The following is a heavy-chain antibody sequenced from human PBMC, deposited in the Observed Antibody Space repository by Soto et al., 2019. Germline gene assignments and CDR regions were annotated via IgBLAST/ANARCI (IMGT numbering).Heavy chain of an antibody. CDR2: INAGNGNT. CDR3: ARETDYGDYDWFDP. J-gene: IGHJ5*02. CDR1: GYTFTSYA. Sequence: QVQLVQSGAGVKKPGASVKVSCKASGYTFTSYAMHWVRQAPGQRLEWMGWINAGNGNTKYSQKFQGRVTITRDTSASTAYMELSSLRSEDTAVYYCARETDYGDYDWFDPWGQGTLVTVSS. V-gene: IGHV1-3*01. D-gene: IGHD4-17*01.